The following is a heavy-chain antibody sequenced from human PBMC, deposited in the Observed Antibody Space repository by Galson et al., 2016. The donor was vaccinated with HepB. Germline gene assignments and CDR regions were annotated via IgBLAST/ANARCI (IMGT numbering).Heavy chain of an antibody. CDR1: GFSLSTSGVG. CDR2: IHWDDDK. V-gene: IGHV2-5*02. J-gene: IGHJ4*02. Sequence: ALVKPTQTLTLTCTFSGFSLSTSGVGVGWIRQPPGKALEWLALIHWDDDKHYSPSLKSRLTITKDTSKNQVVLTMTNMDAVDTATYYCARQSFSRGDYWGQGTLVTVSS. CDR3: ARQSFSRGDY. D-gene: IGHD2-2*01.